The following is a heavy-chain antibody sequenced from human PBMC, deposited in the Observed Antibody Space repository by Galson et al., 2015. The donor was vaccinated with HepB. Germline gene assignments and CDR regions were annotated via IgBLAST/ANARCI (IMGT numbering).Heavy chain of an antibody. CDR2: TYYRARWYS. V-gene: IGHV6-1*01. Sequence: CAISGDSVSNNNAAWYWIRQSPSRGLEWLGRTYYRARWYSDYTVSQRSRITINADTSKNQFSLQLNSVTPEDTAVYYCARVPGTLYYYGMDVWGQGTTVTVSS. CDR3: ARVPGTLYYYGMDV. J-gene: IGHJ6*02. CDR1: GDSVSNNNAA. D-gene: IGHD1-1*01.